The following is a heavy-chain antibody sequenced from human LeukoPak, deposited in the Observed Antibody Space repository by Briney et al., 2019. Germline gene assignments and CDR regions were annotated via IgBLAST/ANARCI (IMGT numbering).Heavy chain of an antibody. J-gene: IGHJ5*02. CDR1: GGTFSSYA. CDR2: IIPILGIA. V-gene: IGHV1-69*04. CDR3: ARSVNGYENWFDP. D-gene: IGHD2-15*01. Sequence: GASVKVSCKASGGTFSSYAISWVRQAPGQGLEWMGRIIPILGIANYAQKFQGRVTIITDESTSTAYMELSSLRSEDTAVYYCARSVNGYENWFDPWGQGTLVTVSS.